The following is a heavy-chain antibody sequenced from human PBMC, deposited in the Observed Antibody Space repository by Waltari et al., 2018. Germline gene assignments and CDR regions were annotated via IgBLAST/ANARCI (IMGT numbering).Heavy chain of an antibody. D-gene: IGHD3-22*01. CDR2: IHYSGCT. V-gene: IGHV4-59*01. CDR1: GGSISSYY. CDR3: ARAPGVRVGFDF. J-gene: IGHJ4*02. Sequence: QVQLQESGPGLVKPSETLSLTCTVSGGSISSYYWSWIRQPPGKGLEWIGYIHYSGCTNYNPSLKSRVTMSIDTSKNQFSLELSSVTAADTAVYYCARAPGVRVGFDFWGQGTLVTVSS.